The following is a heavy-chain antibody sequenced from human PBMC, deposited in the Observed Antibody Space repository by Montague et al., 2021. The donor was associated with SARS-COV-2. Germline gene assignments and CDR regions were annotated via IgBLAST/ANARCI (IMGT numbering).Heavy chain of an antibody. CDR2: VHYTGST. CDR1: GGSISSYY. J-gene: IGHJ4*02. CDR3: ARAQNTCFIANCVNYFEV. Sequence: SETLSLTCEVSGGSISSYYWNWIRQSPGKGLEWIGYVHYTGSTKYNPSLKTRVTLSLDTPKNQFSLKLSSVTAADTAVYYCARAQNTCFIANCVNYFEVWGLGALVTVSS. V-gene: IGHV4-59*01. D-gene: IGHD1-1*01.